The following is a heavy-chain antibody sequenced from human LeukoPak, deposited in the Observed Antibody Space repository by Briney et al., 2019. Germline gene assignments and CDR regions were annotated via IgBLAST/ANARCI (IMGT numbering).Heavy chain of an antibody. CDR3: AKGNGYYFDY. D-gene: IGHD1-1*01. CDR1: GFTFSSYG. J-gene: IGHJ4*02. Sequence: GGSLRLSCAASGFTFSSYGMRWVRQAPGKGLEWVAVISYDGSNKYYADSVKGRFTISRDNSKNTLYLQMNSLRAEDTAVYYCAKGNGYYFDYWGQGTLVTVSS. CDR2: ISYDGSNK. V-gene: IGHV3-30*18.